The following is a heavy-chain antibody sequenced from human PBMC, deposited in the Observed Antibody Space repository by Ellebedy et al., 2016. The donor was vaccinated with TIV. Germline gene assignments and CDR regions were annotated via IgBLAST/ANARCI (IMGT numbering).Heavy chain of an antibody. CDR2: INQDGSRI. V-gene: IGHV3-7*03. CDR3: VRDGAYGDYSPGYYGMDV. J-gene: IGHJ6*02. CDR1: GFTFNSYW. D-gene: IGHD3-22*01. Sequence: GESLKISCAASGFTFNSYWMSWVRQAPGKGLEWVANINQDGSRIYYVDSVKGRFTISRDNAQNSVYLRTNTLRVEDTAVYHCVRDGAYGDYSPGYYGMDVWGQGITVTVSS.